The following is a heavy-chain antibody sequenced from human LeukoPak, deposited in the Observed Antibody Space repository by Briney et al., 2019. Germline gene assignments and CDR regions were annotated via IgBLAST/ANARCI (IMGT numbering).Heavy chain of an antibody. V-gene: IGHV4-39*01. CDR3: ARHFSLGAFDI. D-gene: IGHD3-16*01. CDR2: IHYTGNT. J-gene: IGHJ3*02. Sequence: PSETLSLTCTVFGGSISNFWGWIRQPPGKGLEWIGSIHYTGNTYYNASLKSRVTMSVDTSKNQFSLTLSSMTAADTAVYYCARHFSLGAFDIWGQGTMVSVSS. CDR1: GGSISNF.